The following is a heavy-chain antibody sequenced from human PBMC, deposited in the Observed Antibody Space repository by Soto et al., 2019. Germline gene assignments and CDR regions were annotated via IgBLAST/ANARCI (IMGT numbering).Heavy chain of an antibody. CDR2: IYYSGST. D-gene: IGHD3-3*01. V-gene: IGHV4-59*01. CDR1: GGSISSYY. J-gene: IGHJ5*02. Sequence: SEILSLTCTVSGGSISSYYLSWIRQPPGKGLEWIGYIYYSGSTNHNPSLKSRVTISVDTSKNQFSLKLSSVTAADTAVYYCARVNDFWTGYYSTNWFDPWGQGTLVTVSS. CDR3: ARVNDFWTGYYSTNWFDP.